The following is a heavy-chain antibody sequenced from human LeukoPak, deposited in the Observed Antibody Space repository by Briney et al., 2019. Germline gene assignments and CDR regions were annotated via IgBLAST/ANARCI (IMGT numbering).Heavy chain of an antibody. CDR3: ARGRPVAGIRYFDY. CDR2: INPNSGGT. CDR1: GGTFSSYA. J-gene: IGHJ4*02. V-gene: IGHV1-2*02. D-gene: IGHD6-19*01. Sequence: ASVKVSCKASGGTFSSYAISWVRQAPGQGLEWMGWINPNSGGTNYAQKFQGRVTMTRDTSISTAYMELSRLRSDDTAVYYCARGRPVAGIRYFDYWGQGTLVTVSS.